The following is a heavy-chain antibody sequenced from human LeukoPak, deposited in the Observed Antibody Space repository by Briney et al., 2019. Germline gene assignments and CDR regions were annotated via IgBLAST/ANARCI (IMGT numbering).Heavy chain of an antibody. J-gene: IGHJ4*02. D-gene: IGHD3-9*01. Sequence: SVTVSCTASGGTFSSYAISWVRQAPGQGLEWMGGIVPIFGTANYAQKFQGRVTITADESTSTAYMELSSLRSEDTAVYYCASGYYDILTGYPKDFDYWGQGTLVTVSS. CDR1: GGTFSSYA. CDR3: ASGYYDILTGYPKDFDY. CDR2: IVPIFGTA. V-gene: IGHV1-69*13.